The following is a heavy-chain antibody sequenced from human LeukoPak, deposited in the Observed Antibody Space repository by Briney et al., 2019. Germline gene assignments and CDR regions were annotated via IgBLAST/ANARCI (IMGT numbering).Heavy chain of an antibody. Sequence: ASVKVSCKASGYTLTGYYMHCVRQAPGQRLEWMGWISPNSGGTNYTQKFQGRVTMTRDTSISTAYMELSRLRSDDTAVYYCARDLGAVAGQFWFDPWGQGTLVTVSS. V-gene: IGHV1-2*02. CDR2: ISPNSGGT. J-gene: IGHJ5*02. D-gene: IGHD6-19*01. CDR1: GYTLTGYY. CDR3: ARDLGAVAGQFWFDP.